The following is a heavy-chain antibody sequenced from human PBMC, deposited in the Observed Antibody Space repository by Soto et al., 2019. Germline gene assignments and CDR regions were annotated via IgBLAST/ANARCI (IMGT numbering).Heavy chain of an antibody. V-gene: IGHV3-33*01. J-gene: IGHJ4*02. Sequence: GGSLRLSCAASGFTFSSYGMHWVRQAPGKGLEWVAVIWYDGSNKYYADSVKGRFTISRDNSKNTLYLQMNSLRAEDTAVYYFSRELTVTTPFDFWGQGTLVTVSA. CDR3: SRELTVTTPFDF. D-gene: IGHD4-17*01. CDR2: IWYDGSNK. CDR1: GFTFSSYG.